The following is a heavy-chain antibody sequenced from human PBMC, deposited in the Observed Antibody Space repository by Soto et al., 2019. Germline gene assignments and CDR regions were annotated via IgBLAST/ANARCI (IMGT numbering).Heavy chain of an antibody. D-gene: IGHD2-2*01. J-gene: IGHJ4*02. CDR2: TYYRPEWKN. CDR3: VRGVDASFDY. CDR1: GDSVASNRAA. Sequence: PXQTRSLPWDLSGDSVASNRAAWNLVRQSPSRGLEWLGRTYYRPEWKNDYALSVNSRITINPDTSKNQLSLQLSSVTPEDTAVYYCVRGVDASFDYWGQGTLVTVSS. V-gene: IGHV6-1*01.